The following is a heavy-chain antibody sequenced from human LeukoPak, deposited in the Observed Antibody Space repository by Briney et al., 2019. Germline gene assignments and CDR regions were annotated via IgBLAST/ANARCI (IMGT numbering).Heavy chain of an antibody. Sequence: ASVKVSSKASGYTFTGYYMHWVRQAPGQGLEWMGRINPNSGGTNYAQKFQGRVTMTRDTSITTAYMELSRLRSDDTAVYYCVKPQDGIIWDDAFDIWGQGTMVTVSS. CDR3: VKPQDGIIWDDAFDI. CDR1: GYTFTGYY. D-gene: IGHD5-24*01. CDR2: INPNSGGT. J-gene: IGHJ3*02. V-gene: IGHV1-2*06.